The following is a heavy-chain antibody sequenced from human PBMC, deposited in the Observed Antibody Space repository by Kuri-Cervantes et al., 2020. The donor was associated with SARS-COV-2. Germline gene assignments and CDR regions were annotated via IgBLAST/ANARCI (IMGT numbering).Heavy chain of an antibody. CDR1: GYSFTSYW. V-gene: IGHV5-51*01. D-gene: IGHD4-17*01. J-gene: IGHJ3*02. CDR2: IYPGDSDT. Sequence: GGSLRLSCKGSGYSFTSYWIGWVRQMPGKGLEWMGIIYPGDSDTRYSPSFQGQVTISADKSISTAYLQWSSLKASDTAMYYCARRSRPYGDDDAFDIWGQGTMVTVS. CDR3: ARRSRPYGDDDAFDI.